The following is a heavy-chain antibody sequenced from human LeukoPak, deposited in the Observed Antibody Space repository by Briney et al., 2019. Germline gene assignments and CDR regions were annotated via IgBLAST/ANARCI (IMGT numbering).Heavy chain of an antibody. CDR3: ASPYDSSGYSAEAFDI. Sequence: PSETLSLTCTVSGGSISSYYWHWIRQPPGKGLEWIGYIYYSGSTNYNPSLKSRVTISVDTSRNQFSPKLSSVTAADTAVYYCASPYDSSGYSAEAFDIWGQGTMVTVSS. V-gene: IGHV4-59*08. CDR2: IYYSGST. D-gene: IGHD3-22*01. CDR1: GGSISSYY. J-gene: IGHJ3*02.